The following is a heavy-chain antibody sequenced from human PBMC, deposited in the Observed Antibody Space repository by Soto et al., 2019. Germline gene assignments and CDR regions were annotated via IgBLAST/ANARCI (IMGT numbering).Heavy chain of an antibody. V-gene: IGHV4-31*03. J-gene: IGHJ5*02. CDR1: GGSISSGGYY. CDR2: IYYSGST. CDR3: ARGRGDYVFWDTLNWFDP. D-gene: IGHD3-10*01. Sequence: QVQLQESGPGLVKPSQTLSLTCTVSGGSISSGGYYWSWIRQHLGKGLEWIGYIYYSGSTHYNPSLKSRVTISVDTSKNQFSLKLSSVTAADTAVYYCARGRGDYVFWDTLNWFDPWGQGTLVTVSS.